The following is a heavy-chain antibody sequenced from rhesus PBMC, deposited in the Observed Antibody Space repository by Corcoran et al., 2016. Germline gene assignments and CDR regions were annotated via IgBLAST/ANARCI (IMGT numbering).Heavy chain of an antibody. V-gene: IGHV2S2*01. Sequence: QVTLKESGPALLKPTQTLTLTCTFSGFSLSTSGMRVSWIRQPPGKALEWLTSIDWDDDKYYINSLNSRLTSSEDTSKNQVVHTMTNLDPVDTSTYYGARTRYYGSSYYFDYWGQGVLVTVSS. CDR1: GFSLSTSGMR. CDR3: ARTRYYGSSYYFDY. D-gene: IGHD4-29*01. CDR2: IDWDDDK. J-gene: IGHJ4*01.